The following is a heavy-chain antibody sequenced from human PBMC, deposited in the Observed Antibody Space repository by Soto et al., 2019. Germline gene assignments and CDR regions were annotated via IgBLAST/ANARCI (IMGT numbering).Heavy chain of an antibody. Sequence: SQTLSLTCAISGDSVSSNSAPWNWIRQSPSRGLEWLGRTYYRSKWYHDYAIFVNSRITINPDTSKNQFSLQLNSVTPEDTAVYYFAIDEGSSGVDFGMGVWGQGTPVTVSS. CDR1: GDSVSSNSAP. CDR2: TYYRSKWYH. V-gene: IGHV6-1*01. CDR3: AIDEGSSGVDFGMGV. J-gene: IGHJ6*02. D-gene: IGHD5-12*01.